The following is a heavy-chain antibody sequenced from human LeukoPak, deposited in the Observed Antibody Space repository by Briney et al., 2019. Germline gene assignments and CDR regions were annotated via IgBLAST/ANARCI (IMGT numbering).Heavy chain of an antibody. CDR2: IYYSGST. V-gene: IGHV4-59*08. J-gene: IGHJ5*02. CDR1: GGSISSYY. Sequence: SSETLSLTCTVSGGSISSYYWSWIRQPPGKGLEWIGYIYYSGSTNYNPSLKSRVTISVDTSKNQFPLKRGSVTAADTAVYYCARADEYSSSWNWFDPWGQGTLVTVSS. CDR3: ARADEYSSSWNWFDP. D-gene: IGHD6-13*01.